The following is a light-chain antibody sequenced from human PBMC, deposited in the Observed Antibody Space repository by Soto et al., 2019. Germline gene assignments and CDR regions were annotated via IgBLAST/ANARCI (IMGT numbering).Light chain of an antibody. Sequence: QSVLTQPASVSGSPGQSITISCTGTSNDVGGYNYVSWYQQHPGKAPKLLIYAVSDRPSGVSSRFSGSKSGNAASLTISGLQAEDEGDYYCTSYTSSYTWVFGGGTQLTVL. CDR3: TSYTSSYTWV. CDR2: AVS. J-gene: IGLJ7*01. V-gene: IGLV2-14*03. CDR1: SNDVGGYNY.